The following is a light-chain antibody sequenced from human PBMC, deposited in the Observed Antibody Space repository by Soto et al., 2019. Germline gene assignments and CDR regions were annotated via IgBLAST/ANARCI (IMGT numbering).Light chain of an antibody. J-gene: IGLJ1*01. CDR1: SSNIGSNS. CDR3: AAWDDSLYGHI. Sequence: QSVLTQPHSAAGTPGQRVTISCSGSSSNIGSNSLHWFQQVPGTAPKPLIYSSNQRPSGVPERFSGSKSGTSASLAISGLQSEDEADYYCAAWDDSLYGHIFGTGTKVTVL. V-gene: IGLV1-44*01. CDR2: SSN.